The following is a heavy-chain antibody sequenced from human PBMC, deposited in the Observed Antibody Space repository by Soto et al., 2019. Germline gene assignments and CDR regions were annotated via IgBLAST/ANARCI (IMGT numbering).Heavy chain of an antibody. CDR1: GYTFTSYG. J-gene: IGHJ4*02. Sequence: ASVKVSCKASGYTFTSYGISWVRQAPGQGLEWMGWISAYNGNTNYAQKLQGGVTMTTDTSTSTAYMELRSLRSDDTAVYYCAREVGLDCSGGSCYSGPLDYWCQGTLGTVSS. V-gene: IGHV1-18*01. CDR2: ISAYNGNT. CDR3: AREVGLDCSGGSCYSGPLDY. D-gene: IGHD2-15*01.